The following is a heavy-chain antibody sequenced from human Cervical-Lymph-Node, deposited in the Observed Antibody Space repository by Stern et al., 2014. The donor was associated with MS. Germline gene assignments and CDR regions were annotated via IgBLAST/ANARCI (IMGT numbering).Heavy chain of an antibody. CDR1: GGSISSYY. Sequence: QVQLQESGPGLVKPSETLSLTCTVSGGSISSYYWSWIRQPPGKGLEWIGYIYYSRSTNYNPSLKSRVTISVDTSKNQFSLKLSSVTAADTAVYYCARVDSYGSWYFDLWGRGTLVTVSS. CDR2: IYYSRST. CDR3: ARVDSYGSWYFDL. J-gene: IGHJ2*01. V-gene: IGHV4-59*01. D-gene: IGHD5-18*01.